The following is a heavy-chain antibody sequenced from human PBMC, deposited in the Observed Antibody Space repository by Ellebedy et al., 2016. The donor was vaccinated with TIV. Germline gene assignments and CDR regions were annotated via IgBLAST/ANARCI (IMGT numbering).Heavy chain of an antibody. CDR2: IWYDGSDK. Sequence: GGSLRLSCEASGFTLSSNGMHWVRQAPGKGLEWVALIWYDGSDKYYEDSVRGRFTISRNISKNTLYLQMNGLRAEDTAVYYCAREDYDILTGWSGGLDVWGQGTTVTVSS. V-gene: IGHV3-33*01. D-gene: IGHD3-9*01. J-gene: IGHJ6*02. CDR3: AREDYDILTGWSGGLDV. CDR1: GFTLSSNG.